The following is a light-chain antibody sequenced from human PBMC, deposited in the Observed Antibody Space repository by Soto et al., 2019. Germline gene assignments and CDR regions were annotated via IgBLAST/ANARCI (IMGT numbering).Light chain of an antibody. CDR2: KAS. J-gene: IGKJ1*01. Sequence: DIQMTQSPSSLSASVGDRVTITCRASQGIRNDLGWYQQKPGKAPKLLIYKASTLKSGAPSRFSGSGSGTEFTLTISSLQPDDFATYYCQHYNSYSEAFGQGTKVDIK. V-gene: IGKV1-5*03. CDR3: QHYNSYSEA. CDR1: QGIRND.